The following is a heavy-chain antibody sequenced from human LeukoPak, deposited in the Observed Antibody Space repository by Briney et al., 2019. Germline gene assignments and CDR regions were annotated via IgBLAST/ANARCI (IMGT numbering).Heavy chain of an antibody. CDR2: ISSSSSYI. CDR3: ARVKEASAFDI. Sequence: PGGSLRLSCAASGFTFSSYSMSWVRQAPGEGLEWVSSISSSSSYIYQADSVKGRFTISRDNAKNSLYLQMNSLRAEDTAVYYCARVKEASAFDIWGQGTMVTVSS. D-gene: IGHD5-12*01. V-gene: IGHV3-21*01. J-gene: IGHJ3*02. CDR1: GFTFSSYS.